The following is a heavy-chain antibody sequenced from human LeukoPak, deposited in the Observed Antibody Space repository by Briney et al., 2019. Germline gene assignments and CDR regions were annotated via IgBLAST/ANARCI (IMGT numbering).Heavy chain of an antibody. V-gene: IGHV4-31*03. CDR3: ARVDIVVAPAASYFDY. CDR1: GDSISNGDYY. Sequence: PSETLSLTCTVSGDSISNGDYYWSWIRLHPGKGLEWIGYIYYSGSTYYNPSLKSRVTIPVDMSKNQFSLKLSSVTAADTAVYYCARVDIVVAPAASYFDYWGQGTLVTVSS. D-gene: IGHD2-2*01. CDR2: IYYSGST. J-gene: IGHJ4*02.